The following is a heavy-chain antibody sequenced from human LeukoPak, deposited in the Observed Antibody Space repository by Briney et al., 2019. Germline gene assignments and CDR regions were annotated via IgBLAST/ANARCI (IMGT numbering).Heavy chain of an antibody. Sequence: GASVKVSCKASGYTFTSYGISWVRQAPGQGLEWMGWISAYNGNTNYAQKLQGRVTVTTDTSTSTAYMELRSLRSDDTAVYYCARFLDDYVWGSYRYFDYWGQGTLVTVSS. CDR1: GYTFTSYG. V-gene: IGHV1-18*01. J-gene: IGHJ4*02. CDR3: ARFLDDYVWGSYRYFDY. CDR2: ISAYNGNT. D-gene: IGHD3-16*02.